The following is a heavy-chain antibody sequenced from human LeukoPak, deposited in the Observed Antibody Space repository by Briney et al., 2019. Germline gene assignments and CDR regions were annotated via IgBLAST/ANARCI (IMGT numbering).Heavy chain of an antibody. CDR3: ARRTTVTPNWFDP. CDR2: IYYTGST. CDR1: GGPISSYQ. J-gene: IGHJ5*02. V-gene: IGHV4-59*08. D-gene: IGHD4-17*01. Sequence: SETLSLTCTVSGGPISSYQWSWIRQPPGKGLEWIGYIYYTGSTNYNPSLKSRVTISLDTSKNQFSLKLSSVTAADTAVYYCARRTTVTPNWFDPWGQGTLDTVSS.